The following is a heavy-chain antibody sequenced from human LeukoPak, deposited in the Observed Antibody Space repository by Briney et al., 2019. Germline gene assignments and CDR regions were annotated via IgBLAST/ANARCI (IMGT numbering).Heavy chain of an antibody. CDR2: IYSGGST. V-gene: IGHV3-53*01. J-gene: IGHJ4*02. Sequence: GGSLRLSCAASGFTVSSNYMSWVRQAPGKGLEWVSVIYSGGSTNYADSVKGRFTISRDNAKNSLYLQMNSLRAEDAAVYYCARDSRAVTSDYWGQGTLVTVSS. CDR3: ARDSRAVTSDY. D-gene: IGHD4-17*01. CDR1: GFTVSSNY.